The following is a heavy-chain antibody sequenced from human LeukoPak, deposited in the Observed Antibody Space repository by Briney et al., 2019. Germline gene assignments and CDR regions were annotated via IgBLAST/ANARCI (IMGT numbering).Heavy chain of an antibody. CDR2: IYYSGNT. D-gene: IGHD3-22*01. J-gene: IGHJ4*02. CDR1: GGSISNSGYY. V-gene: IGHV4-39*01. CDR3: AKTYYYDPFDY. Sequence: SETLSLTCTVSGGSISNSGYYWGWIRQPPGKGLEWIGNIYYSGNTYYNPSLKSRVTMSVDTSKNQFSLKLSSVTATDTAVYYCAKTYYYDPFDYWGQGTLVTVSS.